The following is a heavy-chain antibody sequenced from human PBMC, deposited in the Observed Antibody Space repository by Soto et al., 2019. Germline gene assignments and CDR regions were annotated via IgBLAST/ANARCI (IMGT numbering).Heavy chain of an antibody. J-gene: IGHJ4*02. V-gene: IGHV3-64*01. D-gene: IGHD2-2*01. Sequence: GGSLRLSCAASGFTFSSYAMHWVRQAPGKGLEYVSAITSNGGNTDYASSVKGRFTISRDNSKNTLYLQMGSLRAEDMAVYYCAREIVVARGASYFDYWGPGTLVTVSS. CDR3: AREIVVARGASYFDY. CDR1: GFTFSSYA. CDR2: ITSNGGNT.